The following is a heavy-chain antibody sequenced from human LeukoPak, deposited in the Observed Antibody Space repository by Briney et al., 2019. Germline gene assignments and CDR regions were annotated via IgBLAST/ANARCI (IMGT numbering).Heavy chain of an antibody. CDR3: TAAAGRDY. J-gene: IGHJ4*02. CDR1: GFTFSGSA. V-gene: IGHV3-73*01. Sequence: GGSLRLSCTTSGFTFSGSAMHWVRQASGKRLEWVGRIRSKANNYATAYAASVKGRFTISRDDSENTAYLQMNSLKTEDTAVYYCTAAAGRDYWGQGTLVTVSS. D-gene: IGHD6-13*01. CDR2: IRSKANNYAT.